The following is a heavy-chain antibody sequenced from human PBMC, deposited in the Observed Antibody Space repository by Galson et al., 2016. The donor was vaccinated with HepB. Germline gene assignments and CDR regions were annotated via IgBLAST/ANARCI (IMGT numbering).Heavy chain of an antibody. CDR2: INDSGST. V-gene: IGHV4-34*01. J-gene: IGHJ4*02. D-gene: IGHD5-24*01. CDR1: GGSFSGYY. CDR3: ATLSRDGYTHLDY. Sequence: LSLTCAVYGGSFSGYYWSWIRQPPGKGLEWIGEINDSGSTNYNPSLKTRVTISMDMSKKQFSLQLTSVTAADTAVYYCATLSRDGYTHLDYWGQGTLVTVSS.